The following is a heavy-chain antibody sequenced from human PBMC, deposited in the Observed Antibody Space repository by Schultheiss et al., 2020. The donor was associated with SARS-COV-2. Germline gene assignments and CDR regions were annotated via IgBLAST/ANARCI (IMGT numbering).Heavy chain of an antibody. CDR2: ISYDGSNK. J-gene: IGHJ5*02. Sequence: GGSLRLSCAASGFTFSSYAMHWVRQAPGKGLEWVAVISYDGSNKYYADSVKGRFTISRDNSKNTLYLQMNSLRAEDTAVYYCAKAVQPGYCSSTSCYIGYNWFDPWGQGTLVTVSS. V-gene: IGHV3-30*07. CDR3: AKAVQPGYCSSTSCYIGYNWFDP. D-gene: IGHD2-2*02. CDR1: GFTFSSYA.